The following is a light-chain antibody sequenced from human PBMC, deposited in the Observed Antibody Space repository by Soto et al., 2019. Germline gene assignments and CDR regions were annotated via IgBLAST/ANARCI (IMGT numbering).Light chain of an antibody. CDR3: QSYDSRLREGG. CDR2: RNT. Sequence: QSVLTQPPSLSGAPGQRVTISCTGGSSNIGAGYDVHWYQQVPGTAPKLLIFRNTNRPSGVPDRFSGSKSGTSASLAITGLQAEDEADYYCQSYDSRLREGGFXTGTKVTVL. CDR1: SSNIGAGYD. V-gene: IGLV1-40*01. J-gene: IGLJ1*01.